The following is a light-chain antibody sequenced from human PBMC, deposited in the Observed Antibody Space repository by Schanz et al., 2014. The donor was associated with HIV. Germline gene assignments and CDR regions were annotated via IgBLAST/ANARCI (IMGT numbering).Light chain of an antibody. CDR2: GAS. CDR1: QSVSASN. J-gene: IGKJ1*01. V-gene: IGKV3-20*01. Sequence: PGERATVSCRASQSVSASNLAWDQQRPGQAPRLLIYGASSRATGISDRFSGSGAGTDFTLSISRLEPEDFAVFYCQQSDSSPWTFGQGTKVEIK. CDR3: QQSDSSPWT.